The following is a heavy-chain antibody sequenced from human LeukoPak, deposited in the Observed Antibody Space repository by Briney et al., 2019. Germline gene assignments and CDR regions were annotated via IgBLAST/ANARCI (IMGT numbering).Heavy chain of an antibody. J-gene: IGHJ4*02. CDR3: ARGGYSSSWFWVY. D-gene: IGHD6-13*01. Sequence: GGSLRLSCAGSGFTFSSYWMTWVRQAPGKGLEWVANIKQDGSEKYYVDSVEGRFTISRDNAENSLHLQMNRLRAEDTAVYYCARGGYSSSWFWVYWGQGTLVTVSS. CDR2: IKQDGSEK. V-gene: IGHV3-7*01. CDR1: GFTFSSYW.